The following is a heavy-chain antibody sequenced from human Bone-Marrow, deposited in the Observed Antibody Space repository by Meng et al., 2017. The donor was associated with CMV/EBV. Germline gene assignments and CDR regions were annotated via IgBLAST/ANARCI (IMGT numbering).Heavy chain of an antibody. CDR2: MNPNSGNT. CDR1: GYTFTSYD. J-gene: IGHJ5*02. CDR3: ARGLVLCTSCYFLPAFDP. Sequence: ASVKVSCKASGYTFTSYDINWVRQATGQGLEWMGWMNPNSGNTGYAQKFQGRVTITRNTSISTAYMELSSLRSEDTAVYYCARGLVLCTSCYFLPAFDPWGPGNLVTVAS. D-gene: IGHD2-2*01. V-gene: IGHV1-8*03.